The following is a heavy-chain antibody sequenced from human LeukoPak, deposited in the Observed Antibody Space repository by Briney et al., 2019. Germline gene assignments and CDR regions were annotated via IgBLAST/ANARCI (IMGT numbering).Heavy chain of an antibody. V-gene: IGHV4-59*01. D-gene: IGHD5-12*01. Sequence: SETLSLTCTVSGGSISDDSWTWIRQPPGRGLDWIGSIFDIGSITYNPSLRSRLTISVETSKNQISLKLSSVTAADAAVYFCARAASGDRYSGYAKDRYYFDRWGQGTLVTVSS. CDR3: ARAASGDRYSGYAKDRYYFDR. J-gene: IGHJ4*02. CDR1: GGSISDDS. CDR2: IFDIGSI.